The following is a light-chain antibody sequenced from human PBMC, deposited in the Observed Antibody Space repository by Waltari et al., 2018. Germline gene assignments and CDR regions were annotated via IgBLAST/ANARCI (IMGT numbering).Light chain of an antibody. CDR1: LSNIESNT. V-gene: IGLV1-44*01. Sequence: QSVLTQPPSASGTPGQRVTISCSGSLSNIESNTVNWYRQLPGTAPKLLIYGDNHRPSGVPDRFSGSKSAASPSLAISGPQSADESDYSCAGWDDSLNGPVVGGGTKLTVL. CDR2: GDN. J-gene: IGLJ3*02. CDR3: AGWDDSLNGPV.